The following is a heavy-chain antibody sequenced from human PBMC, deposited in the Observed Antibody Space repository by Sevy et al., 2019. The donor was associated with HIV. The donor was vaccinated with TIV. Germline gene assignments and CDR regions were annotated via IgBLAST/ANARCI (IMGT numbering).Heavy chain of an antibody. CDR3: ARGGGNGWYYFDY. CDR2: SSAYNGTT. CDR1: GYTFTRYG. V-gene: IGHV1-18*01. J-gene: IGHJ4*02. Sequence: ASVKVSCKASGYTFTRYGISWVRQAPGQGLEWMGWSSAYNGTTNYAQKLQGRVTMTTDTSTSTAYMGLSSLRSEDTAVYYCARGGGNGWYYFDYWGQETLVTVSS. D-gene: IGHD6-19*01.